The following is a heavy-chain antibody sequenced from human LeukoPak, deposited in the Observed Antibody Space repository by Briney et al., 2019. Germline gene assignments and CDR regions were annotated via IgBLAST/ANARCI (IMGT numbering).Heavy chain of an antibody. CDR1: GFTFSTYA. V-gene: IGHV3-23*01. D-gene: IGHD2-2*01. J-gene: IGHJ4*02. CDR3: ARDTQTVVPAAINN. CDR2: ISGSGGST. Sequence: GGSLRLSCAASGFTFSTYAMSWVRQAPGKGLDWVSGISGSGGSTYYADSVKGRFTISRDNSKNTLYLQMNSLRAEDTAVYYCARDTQTVVPAAINNWGQGTLVTVSS.